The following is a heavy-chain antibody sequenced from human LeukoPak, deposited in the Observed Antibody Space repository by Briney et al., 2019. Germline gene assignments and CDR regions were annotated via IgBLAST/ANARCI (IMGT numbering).Heavy chain of an antibody. CDR2: IYYSGST. V-gene: IGHV4-59*01. D-gene: IGHD3-9*01. Sequence: SETLSLTCTVSGGSISSYYWSWIRQPPGKGLEWIGYIYYSGSTNYNPSLKSRVTISVDTSKNQFSLKLSSVTAADTAVYYCARDQGLDILTGCHPEEDNWYFDLWGRGTLVTVSS. CDR3: ARDQGLDILTGCHPEEDNWYFDL. CDR1: GGSISSYY. J-gene: IGHJ2*01.